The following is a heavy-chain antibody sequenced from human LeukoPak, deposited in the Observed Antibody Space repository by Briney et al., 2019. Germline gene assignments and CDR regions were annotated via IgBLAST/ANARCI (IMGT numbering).Heavy chain of an antibody. CDR3: AKETAALVLSPARWGIDY. J-gene: IGHJ4*02. V-gene: IGHV3-23*01. CDR2: ISGSSGST. CDR1: GFTFSSCA. D-gene: IGHD3-16*01. Sequence: PGGSLRLSCAASGFTFSSCAMSWVRQAPGKGLGWVSVISGSSGSTFYADSVKGRFTISRDNSKNTLYLQMNSVRAEDTAVYYCAKETAALVLSPARWGIDYWGQGALVTVSS.